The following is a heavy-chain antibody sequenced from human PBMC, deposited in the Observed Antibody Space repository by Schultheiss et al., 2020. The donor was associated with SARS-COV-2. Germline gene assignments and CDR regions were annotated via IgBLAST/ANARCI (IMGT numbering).Heavy chain of an antibody. V-gene: IGHV4-61*02. J-gene: IGHJ5*02. CDR2: IYTSGST. D-gene: IGHD6-13*01. CDR1: GGSISSGSYY. CDR3: ARDGGGSSWYVH. Sequence: SETLSLTCTVSGGSISSGSYYWSWIRQPAGKGREWIGRIYTSGSTNYNPSLKSRVTISVDTSKNQFSLKLSSVTAADTAVYYCARDGGGSSWYVHWGQGTLVTVSS.